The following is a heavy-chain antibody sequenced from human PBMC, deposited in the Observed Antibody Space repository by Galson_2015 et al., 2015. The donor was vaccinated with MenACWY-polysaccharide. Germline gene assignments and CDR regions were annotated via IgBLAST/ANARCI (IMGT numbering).Heavy chain of an antibody. J-gene: IGHJ3*02. CDR2: IQYDGSNK. CDR1: GSRFSNSG. D-gene: IGHD6-19*01. V-gene: IGHV3-33*01. Sequence: SLRLSCAASGSRFSNSGMHWVRQAPGKGLEWVAVIQYDGSNKVYADSVKGRFTISRDNSKSTLYLEMNSLRAEDTAVYYCARESSRIVFHAFDIWGQGTMVTVSS. CDR3: ARESSRIVFHAFDI.